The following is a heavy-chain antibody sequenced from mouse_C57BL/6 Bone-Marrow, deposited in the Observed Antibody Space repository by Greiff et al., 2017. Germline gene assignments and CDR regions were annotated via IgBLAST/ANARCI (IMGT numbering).Heavy chain of an antibody. V-gene: IGHV1-82*01. Sequence: QFQLQQSGPELVKPGASVKISCKASGYAFSSSWMNWVKQRPGKGLEWIGRLYPGDGDTNYNGKFKGKATLTADKSSSTAYMQLSSLTSEDSAVYFGARGYYDYDGGAWFAYWGQGTLVTVSA. CDR3: ARGYYDYDGGAWFAY. J-gene: IGHJ3*01. CDR2: LYPGDGDT. CDR1: GYAFSSSW. D-gene: IGHD2-4*01.